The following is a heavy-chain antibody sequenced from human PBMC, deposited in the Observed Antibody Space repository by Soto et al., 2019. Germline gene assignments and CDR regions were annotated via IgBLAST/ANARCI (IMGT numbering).Heavy chain of an antibody. V-gene: IGHV1-2*04. CDR1: GYTFTGYY. Sequence: ASLKVSCKASGYTFTGYYMHWVRQAPGQGLEWMGWINPNSGGTNYAQKFQGWVTMTRDTSISTAYMELSRLRSDDTAVYYCARGGYSSGWYRTNDNWFDPWGQGTLVTVSS. CDR3: ARGGYSSGWYRTNDNWFDP. CDR2: INPNSGGT. J-gene: IGHJ5*02. D-gene: IGHD6-19*01.